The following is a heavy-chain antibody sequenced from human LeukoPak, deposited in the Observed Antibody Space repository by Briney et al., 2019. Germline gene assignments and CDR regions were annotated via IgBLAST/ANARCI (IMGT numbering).Heavy chain of an antibody. CDR1: GFTFSSYA. CDR3: AREKPPRSLYYGMDV. V-gene: IGHV3-30-3*01. Sequence: GRSLRLSCAASGFTFSSYAMHWVRQAPGKGLEWVAYITYNGSNKYYADSVKGRFTISRDNSKNTLYMQMNRLRAEDTAVYYCAREKPPRSLYYGMDVWGQGTTVTVSS. J-gene: IGHJ6*02. CDR2: ITYNGSNK.